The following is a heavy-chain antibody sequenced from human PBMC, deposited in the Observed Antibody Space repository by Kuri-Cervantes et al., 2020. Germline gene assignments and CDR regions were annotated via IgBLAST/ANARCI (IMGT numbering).Heavy chain of an antibody. CDR2: ISSSSSYI. V-gene: IGHV3-21*01. J-gene: IGHJ6*02. CDR1: GFTFSSYS. Sequence: GGSLRLSCAASGFTFSSYSMNWVRQAPGKGLEWVSSISSSSSYIYYADSVKGRFTFSRDNAKNSLYLQMNSLRAEDTAVYYCARDKSFGTNTQLVVGGVLYYYYGMDVWGQGTTVTVSS. D-gene: IGHD6-13*01. CDR3: ARDKSFGTNTQLVVGGVLYYYYGMDV.